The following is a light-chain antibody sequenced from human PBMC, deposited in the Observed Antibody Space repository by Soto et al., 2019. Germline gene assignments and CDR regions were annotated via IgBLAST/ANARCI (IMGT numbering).Light chain of an antibody. CDR1: SSDVGAYNY. J-gene: IGLJ3*02. Sequence: QSALTQPPSASGSPGQSVTISCTGTSSDVGAYNYVSWYQQHPGKAPKLMIYDGSKRPSGVPYRFSGSKSGNAASLTVSGLQGEDDADYYCSSYAGSSGVFGGGTKVTVL. CDR3: SSYAGSSGV. CDR2: DGS. V-gene: IGLV2-8*01.